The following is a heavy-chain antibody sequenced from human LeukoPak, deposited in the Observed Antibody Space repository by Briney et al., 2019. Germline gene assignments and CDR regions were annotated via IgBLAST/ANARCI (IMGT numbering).Heavy chain of an antibody. CDR3: ARDLIMYGSESYFYDTFDI. V-gene: IGHV1-46*01. J-gene: IGHJ3*02. CDR1: GDTFTSSH. CDR2: INRKDGTI. D-gene: IGHD3-10*01. Sequence: LGASVKVSCKASGDTFTSSHIHWVRQAPGHGLEWVGIINRKDGTISNAQKFQGRVTMTRDTSTSTVYMELSSLRSEDTAVYYCARDLIMYGSESYFYDTFDIWGQGTKVTVSS.